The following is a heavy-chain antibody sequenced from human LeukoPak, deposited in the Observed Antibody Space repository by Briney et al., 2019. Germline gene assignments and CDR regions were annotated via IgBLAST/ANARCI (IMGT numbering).Heavy chain of an antibody. V-gene: IGHV3-23*01. CDR1: GFTFSSYA. J-gene: IGHJ4*02. CDR2: ISGSGGST. D-gene: IGHD4-17*01. CDR3: AKVSWTVTTQTGLDY. Sequence: PGGSLRLSCAASGFTFSSYAMSWVRQAPGKGLEWVSAISGSGGSTYYADSVKGRFTISRDNSKNTLYLQMNSLRAEDTAVYYCAKVSWTVTTQTGLDYWDQGTLVTVSS.